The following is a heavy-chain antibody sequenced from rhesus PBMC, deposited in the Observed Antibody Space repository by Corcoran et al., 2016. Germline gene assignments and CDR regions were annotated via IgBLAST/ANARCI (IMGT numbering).Heavy chain of an antibody. J-gene: IGHJ1*01. V-gene: IGHV4-127*01. Sequence: QVQLQESGPGLVKPSETLSLTCAVSGYSISSGYGWGWIRQPPGKGLEWIGQIYGGSGSTYYNPSLKSRVTVSKDTSKNQFSLKRSSVTAADTAVYYCASLASSGVSFEFWGQGALVTVSS. CDR2: IYGGSGST. CDR3: ASLASSGVSFEF. CDR1: GYSISSGYG. D-gene: IGHD6-25*01.